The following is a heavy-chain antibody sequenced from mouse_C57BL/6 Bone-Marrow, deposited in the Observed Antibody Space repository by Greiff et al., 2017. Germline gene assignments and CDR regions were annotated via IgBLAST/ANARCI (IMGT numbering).Heavy chain of an antibody. Sequence: QVQLQQPGAELVRPGTSVKLSCTASGYTFTSYWMHWVKQRPGQGLEWIGVIDPSDSYTNYNQKSKGKATLTVDTASSTAYMQLSSLTSEDSAVYYCARWDYYGSSSTDWYFDVWGTGTTVTVSS. CDR1: GYTFTSYW. V-gene: IGHV1-59*01. D-gene: IGHD1-1*01. CDR2: IDPSDSYT. CDR3: ARWDYYGSSSTDWYFDV. J-gene: IGHJ1*03.